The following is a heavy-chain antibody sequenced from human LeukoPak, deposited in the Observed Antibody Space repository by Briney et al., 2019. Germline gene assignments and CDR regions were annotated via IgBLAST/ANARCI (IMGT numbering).Heavy chain of an antibody. CDR1: GYTFTAYD. Sequence: ASVKVPCKASGYTFTAYDFNWVRQATGQGLEWMGWMNPNSGNTGYAQKFQGRVTMTRNTSISTAYMELRSLRSEDTAVYYCARGPNKSDGGNSGSAWFDPWGQGTLVTVSS. CDR3: ARGPNKSDGGNSGSAWFDP. J-gene: IGHJ5*02. V-gene: IGHV1-8*01. CDR2: MNPNSGNT. D-gene: IGHD4-23*01.